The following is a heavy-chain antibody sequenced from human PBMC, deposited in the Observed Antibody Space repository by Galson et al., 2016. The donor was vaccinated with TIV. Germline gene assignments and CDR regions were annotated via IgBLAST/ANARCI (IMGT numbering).Heavy chain of an antibody. CDR2: VYYSGAT. CDR1: GGSISNGDYY. Sequence: TLSLTCSVFGGSISNGDYYWPWIRQPPGKGLEWIGYVYYSGATTYYPSLKRRVTLAVDRSTNQFSVSLNSVTAADTAVYSCARCRGDYYYGIDGWGQGTTVTVSS. CDR3: ARCRGDYYYGIDG. J-gene: IGHJ6*02. D-gene: IGHD3-10*01. V-gene: IGHV4-30-4*08.